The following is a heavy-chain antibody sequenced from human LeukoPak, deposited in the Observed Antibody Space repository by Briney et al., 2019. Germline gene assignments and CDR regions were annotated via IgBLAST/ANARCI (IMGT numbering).Heavy chain of an antibody. Sequence: PSETLSLTCTVSGGSISSSSYYWGWIRQPPGKGLEWIGSIYYSGSTYYSPSLKSRVTISVDTSKNQFSLKLSSVTAADTAVYYCARGSSSWYSPQDWYFDLWGRGTLVTVSS. J-gene: IGHJ2*01. CDR3: ARGSSSWYSPQDWYFDL. V-gene: IGHV4-39*07. CDR2: IYYSGST. CDR1: GGSISSSSYY. D-gene: IGHD6-13*01.